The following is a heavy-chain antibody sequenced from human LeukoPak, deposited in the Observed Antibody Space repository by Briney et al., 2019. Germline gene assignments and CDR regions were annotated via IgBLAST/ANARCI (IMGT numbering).Heavy chain of an antibody. V-gene: IGHV4-30-4*01. Sequence: PSQTLSLTCTVSGGSISSGDYYWSWIRQPPGKGLEWIGYIYYSGSTYYNPSLKSRVTISVDTSKNQFSLKLSSVTAADTAVYYCAGRASYSSSSPLRYWGQGTLVTVSS. CDR3: AGRASYSSSSPLRY. D-gene: IGHD6-6*01. CDR1: GGSISSGDYY. CDR2: IYYSGST. J-gene: IGHJ4*02.